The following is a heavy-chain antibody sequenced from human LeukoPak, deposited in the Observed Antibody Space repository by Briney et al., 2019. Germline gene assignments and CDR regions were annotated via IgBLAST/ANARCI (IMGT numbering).Heavy chain of an antibody. Sequence: GESLKISCKTSGYSFTTYWIGWVRQMPGKGLEWMGLIYPGDSDTRYGPSFQGQVTISADRSISTAYLQWSSLKASDTAMYYCARANRYSSGWLLDYWGQGTLVTVSS. V-gene: IGHV5-51*01. CDR1: GYSFTTYW. J-gene: IGHJ4*02. CDR2: IYPGDSDT. D-gene: IGHD6-19*01. CDR3: ARANRYSSGWLLDY.